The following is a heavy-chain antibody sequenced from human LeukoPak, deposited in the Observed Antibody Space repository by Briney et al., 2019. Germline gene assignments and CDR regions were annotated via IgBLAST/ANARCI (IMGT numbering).Heavy chain of an antibody. D-gene: IGHD5-18*01. CDR2: LSAAGRTI. J-gene: IGHJ4*02. CDR3: ARGGYTYGLDS. Sequence: PGGSLRLSCAASGFTFSSLAVSWVRQAPGKGLEWISYLSAAGRTIYYADSVQGRFSISRDTAKNTVSLQMGSLRADDTAVYYCARGGYTYGLDSWGQGVLVVVPS. V-gene: IGHV3-48*01. CDR1: GFTFSSLA.